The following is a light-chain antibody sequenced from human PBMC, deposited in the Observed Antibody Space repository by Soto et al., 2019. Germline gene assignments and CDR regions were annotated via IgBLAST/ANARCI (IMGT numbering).Light chain of an antibody. CDR3: QQRSHWPPT. CDR2: DAS. CDR1: QSLNYY. V-gene: IGKV3-11*01. Sequence: EIVLAQSPSTLPWAPGERATRSCRASQSLNYYLAWFQQKPGQAPKLLIYDASNRATGIPARFSGSGSGTDFTLTISSLEPEDFAVYYCQQRSHWPPTFGQGTKVDIK. J-gene: IGKJ1*01.